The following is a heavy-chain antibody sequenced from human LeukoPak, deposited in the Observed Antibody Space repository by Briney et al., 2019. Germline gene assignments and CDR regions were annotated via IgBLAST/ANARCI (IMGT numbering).Heavy chain of an antibody. CDR2: ISSDGSAT. V-gene: IGHV3-74*01. J-gene: IGHJ4*02. Sequence: GGSLRLSCAASGFTFSSYWMHWVRQAPGKGLVWVSRISSDGSATSYADSVKGRFTSSRDNAKNTLYLQMDSLRAEDTAVYYCTRGDPTVSYYWGQGTLVTVSS. CDR3: TRGDPTVSYY. CDR1: GFTFSSYW. D-gene: IGHD4-11*01.